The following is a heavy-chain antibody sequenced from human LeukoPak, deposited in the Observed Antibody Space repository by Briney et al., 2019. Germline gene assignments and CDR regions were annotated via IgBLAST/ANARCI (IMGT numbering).Heavy chain of an antibody. CDR2: TNQEGSEK. Sequence: GGSLRLSCAASGFTISTYWMSLVRQAPGKGLEWVANTNQEGSEKYYVDSVKGRFTISKDNAKNSLYLQMNNLRAEDTAVYYCARDPKWLDYWGQGTLVTVSS. D-gene: IGHD5-12*01. V-gene: IGHV3-7*01. J-gene: IGHJ4*02. CDR3: ARDPKWLDY. CDR1: GFTISTYW.